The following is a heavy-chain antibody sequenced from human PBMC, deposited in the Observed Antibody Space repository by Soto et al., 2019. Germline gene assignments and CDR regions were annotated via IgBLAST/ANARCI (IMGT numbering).Heavy chain of an antibody. V-gene: IGHV3-23*01. D-gene: IGHD2-15*01. CDR1: GFTFSNFA. J-gene: IGHJ4*02. CDR2: ISGSGDTT. CDR3: TKVYQYGGCSSGGCFTPQY. Sequence: EVQLLESGGGSVQPGGSLRLSCAASGFTFSNFAMTWVRQAPGKGLEWVSSISGSGDTTHYADSVKGRFTISRDNSKNTLFLQMSSLRAEDTALYYGTKVYQYGGCSSGGCFTPQYWGQGTPVTVSS.